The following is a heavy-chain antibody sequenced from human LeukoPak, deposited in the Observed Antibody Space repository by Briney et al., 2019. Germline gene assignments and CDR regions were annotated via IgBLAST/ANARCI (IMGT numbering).Heavy chain of an antibody. CDR2: IWYDGSNK. Sequence: QPGRSLRLSCAASGFTFSSYGMHWARQAPGKGLEWVAVIWYDGSNKYYADSVKGRFTISRDNSKNTLYLQMNSLRAEDTAVYYCARPYYDSSGYYYWRNAFDLWGQGTMLTVSS. CDR3: ARPYYDSSGYYYWRNAFDL. D-gene: IGHD3-22*01. V-gene: IGHV3-33*01. CDR1: GFTFSSYG. J-gene: IGHJ3*01.